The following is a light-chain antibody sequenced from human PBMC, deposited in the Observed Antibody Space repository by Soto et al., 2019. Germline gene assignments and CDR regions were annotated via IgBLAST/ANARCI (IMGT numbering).Light chain of an antibody. CDR3: SSYASSSHVV. Sequence: QSVLTQPASVSGSPGQSITISCTGTSSDLGGYNYVSWYQQHPAKAPKLMIYDVSNRPSGVSNRFSGSKSGNTASLTISGLQAADEADYYCSSYASSSHVVFGGGTKLTVL. CDR2: DVS. J-gene: IGLJ2*01. CDR1: SSDLGGYNY. V-gene: IGLV2-14*01.